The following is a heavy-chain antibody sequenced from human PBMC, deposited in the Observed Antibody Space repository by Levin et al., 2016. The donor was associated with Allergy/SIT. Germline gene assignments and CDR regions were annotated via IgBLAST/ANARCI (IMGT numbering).Heavy chain of an antibody. CDR2: ISGSGGST. V-gene: IGHV3-23*01. CDR1: GFTFSSYA. J-gene: IGHJ6*02. CDR3: AKGIAAAVYYGMDV. D-gene: IGHD6-13*01. Sequence: GESLKISCAASGFTFSSYAMSWVRQAPGKGLEWVSAISGSGGSTYYADSVKGRFTISRDNSKNTLYLQMNSLRAEDTAVYYCAKGIAAAVYYGMDVWGQGTTVTVSS.